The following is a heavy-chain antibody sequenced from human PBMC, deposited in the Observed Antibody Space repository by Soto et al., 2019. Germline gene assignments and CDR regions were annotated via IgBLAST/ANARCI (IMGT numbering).Heavy chain of an antibody. CDR2: IIPIFGTA. J-gene: IGHJ6*02. V-gene: IGHV1-69*13. CDR1: GGTFSSYA. Sequence: SVKVSCKASGGTFSSYAISWVRQAPGQGLEWMGGIIPIFGTANYAQKFQGRVTITADESTSTAYMELSSLRSEDTAVYYCARGTIAAAGTQVYYYYGMDVWGQGTTVTVSS. CDR3: ARGTIAAAGTQVYYYYGMDV. D-gene: IGHD6-13*01.